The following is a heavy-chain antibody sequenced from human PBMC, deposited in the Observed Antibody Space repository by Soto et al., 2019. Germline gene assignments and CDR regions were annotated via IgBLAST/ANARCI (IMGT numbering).Heavy chain of an antibody. CDR1: GFSLSNTGVG. V-gene: IGHV2-5*02. J-gene: IGHJ5*02. CDR3: AHRRGRTFDA. CDR2: IYWDDDK. D-gene: IGHD3-16*01. Sequence: QITLKESGPTLVKPTQTLTLTCTLSGFSLSNTGVGVGWIRQPPGKALEWLASIYWDDDKRYSPSLKSRLTVTTDTSKNQVILTMTNMDPLDTATYCCAHRRGRTFDAWGQGTLVIVSS.